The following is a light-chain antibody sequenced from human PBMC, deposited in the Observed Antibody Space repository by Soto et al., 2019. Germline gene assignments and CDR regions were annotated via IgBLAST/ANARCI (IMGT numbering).Light chain of an antibody. J-gene: IGKJ4*01. CDR3: QQRSNWPPVT. V-gene: IGKV3-11*01. CDR1: PSVKSS. CDR2: DAS. Sequence: EVVLTQSPAILSLSPGERATLSCRASPSVKSSLAWYPQKPVQPPRILIYDASHRATGIPARFSGRGSGTDFPLTISSPEPEAVAVYFGQQRSNWPPVTFGGWTKVQI.